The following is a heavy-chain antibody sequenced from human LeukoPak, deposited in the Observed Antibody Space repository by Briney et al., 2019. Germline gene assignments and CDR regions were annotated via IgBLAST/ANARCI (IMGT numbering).Heavy chain of an antibody. CDR2: ISAYNGNT. CDR1: GYTFTSYG. J-gene: IGHJ6*03. CDR3: ARDGELTTVTASYYYYYMDV. V-gene: IGHV1-18*01. Sequence: GASVKVSCKASGYTFTSYGISWVRQAPGQGLEWMGWISAYNGNTNYAQKLQGRVTMTADTSTSTAYMELRSLRSDDTAVYYCARDGELTTVTASYYYYYMDVWGKGTTVTVSS. D-gene: IGHD4-17*01.